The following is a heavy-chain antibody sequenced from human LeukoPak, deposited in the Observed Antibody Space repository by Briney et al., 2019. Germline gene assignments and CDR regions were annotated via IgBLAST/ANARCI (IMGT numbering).Heavy chain of an antibody. CDR1: GGSFSGYY. J-gene: IGHJ4*02. D-gene: IGHD6-19*01. CDR2: INRSGST. V-gene: IGHV4-34*01. Sequence: PSETLSLTCAVYGGSFSGYYWSWIRQPPGKGLEWIGEINRSGSTNYNPSLKSRVTISVDTSKNQFSLKLSSVTAADTAVYYCKAGTLYWGQGTLVTVSS. CDR3: KAGTLY.